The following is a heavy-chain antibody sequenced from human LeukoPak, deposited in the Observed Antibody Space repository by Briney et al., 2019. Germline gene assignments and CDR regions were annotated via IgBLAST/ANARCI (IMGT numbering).Heavy chain of an antibody. CDR2: IYYSGST. V-gene: IGHV4-59*08. J-gene: IGHJ3*02. D-gene: IGHD6-13*01. Sequence: PSETLSHTCTVSGGSISSYYWSWIRQPPGKGLEWIGYIYYSGSTNYNPSLKSRVTISVDTSKNQFSLKLSSVTAADTAVYYCASSSWYRVPIIDIWGQGTMVTVSS. CDR1: GGSISSYY. CDR3: ASSSWYRVPIIDI.